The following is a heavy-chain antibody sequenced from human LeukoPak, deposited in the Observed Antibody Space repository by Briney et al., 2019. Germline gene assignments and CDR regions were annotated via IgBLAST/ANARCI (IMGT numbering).Heavy chain of an antibody. CDR2: IIPIFGTA. D-gene: IGHD6-19*01. J-gene: IGHJ4*02. V-gene: IGHV1-69*13. CDR3: ARDGGAVAGRFDY. CDR1: GGTFSSYA. Sequence: GASVKVSCKASGGTFSSYAISWVRQAPGQGLEWMGGIIPIFGTANYAQKFQGRVTITADESTSTAYMELSSLGFEDTAMYYCARDGGAVAGRFDYWGQGTLVTVSS.